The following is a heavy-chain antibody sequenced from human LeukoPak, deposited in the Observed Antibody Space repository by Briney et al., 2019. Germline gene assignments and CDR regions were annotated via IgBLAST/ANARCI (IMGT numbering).Heavy chain of an antibody. Sequence: PGGSLRLSCSASGFTFSSYWMHWVRQAPGKGLVWVSRINTDGSSTSYADSVKGRFTISRDNAKNTLYLQMNSLRAEDTAVYYCARVGFLDTAIPFDYWGQGTLVTVSS. CDR2: INTDGSST. CDR1: GFTFSSYW. CDR3: ARVGFLDTAIPFDY. J-gene: IGHJ4*02. V-gene: IGHV3-74*01. D-gene: IGHD5-18*01.